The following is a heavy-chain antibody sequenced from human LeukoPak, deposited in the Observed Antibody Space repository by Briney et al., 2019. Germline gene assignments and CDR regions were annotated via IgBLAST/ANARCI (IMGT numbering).Heavy chain of an antibody. V-gene: IGHV3-20*04. CDR1: GFTFDDYG. Sequence: PGGSLRLSCAASGFTFDDYGMSWVRQAPGKGLEWVSGINWNGGSTGYADSVKGRFTISRDNAKNSLYLQMNSLRAEVTALYYCARDKGMWHTYASGAFDIWGQGTMVTVSS. CDR2: INWNGGST. D-gene: IGHD2-8*01. J-gene: IGHJ3*02. CDR3: ARDKGMWHTYASGAFDI.